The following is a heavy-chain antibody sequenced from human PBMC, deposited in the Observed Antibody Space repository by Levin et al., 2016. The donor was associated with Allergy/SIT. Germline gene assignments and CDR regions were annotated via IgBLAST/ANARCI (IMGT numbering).Heavy chain of an antibody. CDR2: INPSGGST. V-gene: IGHV1-46*03. J-gene: IGHJ5*02. CDR3: ARGWLWLVRWGPMGWFDP. D-gene: IGHD6-19*01. CDR1: GYTFTSYY. Sequence: ASVKVSCKASGYTFTSYYMHWVRQAPGQGLEWMGIINPSGGSTSYAQKFQGRVTMTRDTSTSTVYMELSSLRSEDTAVYYCARGWLWLVRWGPMGWFDPWGQGTLVTVSS.